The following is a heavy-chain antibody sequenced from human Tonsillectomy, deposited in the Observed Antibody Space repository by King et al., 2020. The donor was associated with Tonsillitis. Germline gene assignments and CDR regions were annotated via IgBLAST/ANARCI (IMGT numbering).Heavy chain of an antibody. V-gene: IGHV3-33*01. CDR2: VWSYGTNK. CDR3: ARDEGAVGGTFFDY. Sequence: VQLVQSGGGVVQPGRSLRLSCAVSGFTFSNYAMHWVRQAPGKGLEWVAIVWSYGTNKYYADSLKGRFTISRDNSKNTLFLQINSLRTEDTAVYYCARDEGAVGGTFFDYWGLGTLVTVSS. J-gene: IGHJ4*02. D-gene: IGHD1-26*01. CDR1: GFTFSNYA.